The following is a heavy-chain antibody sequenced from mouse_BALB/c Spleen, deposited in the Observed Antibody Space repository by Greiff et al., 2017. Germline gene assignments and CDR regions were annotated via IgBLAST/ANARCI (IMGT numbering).Heavy chain of an antibody. V-gene: IGHV5-12-1*01. CDR2: ISSGGGST. J-gene: IGHJ1*01. CDR3: ARKGAYWYFDV. Sequence: EVQGVESGGGLVQPGGSRKLSCAASGFAFSSYDMSWVRQTPEKRLEWVAYISSGGGSTYYPDTVKGRFTISRDNAKNTLYLQMSSLKSEDTAMYYCARKGAYWYFDVWGAGTTVTVSS. CDR1: GFAFSSYD.